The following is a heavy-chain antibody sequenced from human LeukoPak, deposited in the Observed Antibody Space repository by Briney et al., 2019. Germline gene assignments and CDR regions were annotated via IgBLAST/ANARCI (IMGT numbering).Heavy chain of an antibody. V-gene: IGHV4-39*07. J-gene: IGHJ4*02. D-gene: IGHD6-13*01. Sequence: SETLSLTCTASGSSISSSTYYWGWIRQPPGKGLEWIGSIYYSGYTYYSPSLKSRVTISVDTSKNQFSLKLSSVTAADTAVYYCARDHEAAAGRYFDYWGQGTLVTVSS. CDR1: GSSISSSTYY. CDR2: IYYSGYT. CDR3: ARDHEAAAGRYFDY.